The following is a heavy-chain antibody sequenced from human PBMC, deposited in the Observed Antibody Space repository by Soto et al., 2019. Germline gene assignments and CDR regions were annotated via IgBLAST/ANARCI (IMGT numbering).Heavy chain of an antibody. CDR1: GASISTNHHN. Sequence: QVQLQGSGPGLVRPSETLSLTCTVSGASISTNHHNWAWVRQPPGKGLEWMGNIHYRGDTSFTPSLGTRLSTSVDTSKHQFSLKLTSVTAAATAVYYCARLPTGYPNWFDPWGQGTLVTVSS. CDR2: IHYRGDT. J-gene: IGHJ5*02. D-gene: IGHD3-9*01. V-gene: IGHV4-39*01. CDR3: ARLPTGYPNWFDP.